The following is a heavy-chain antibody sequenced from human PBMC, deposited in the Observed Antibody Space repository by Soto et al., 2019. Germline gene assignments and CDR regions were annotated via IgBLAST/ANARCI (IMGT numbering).Heavy chain of an antibody. J-gene: IGHJ1*01. Sequence: SETLSLTCAVYGGSFNGYYWSWIRQPPGKGLEWLGEINHSGSANYNPTFKSRVSISVDTSKNQLSLQLSSVTAADTAVYYCAKGPQGGYYDSGSFYPSVYSGQGTLVTVSS. V-gene: IGHV4-34*01. D-gene: IGHD3-10*01. CDR2: INHSGSA. CDR1: GGSFNGYY. CDR3: AKGPQGGYYDSGSFYPSVY.